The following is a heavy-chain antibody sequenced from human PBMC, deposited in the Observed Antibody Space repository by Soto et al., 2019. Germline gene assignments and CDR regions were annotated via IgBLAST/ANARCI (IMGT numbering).Heavy chain of an antibody. CDR1: GYTFTSYG. Sequence: QVQLVQSGAEVKKPGASVKVSCKASGYTFTSYGISWVRQAPGQGLEWMGWISAYNGNTNYAQKLQGRVTMTTDTSTSTAYMELRSLRSDDTAVYYCARDLIMYYDFWNGYSDQRLDAFDIWGQGTMVTVSS. CDR3: ARDLIMYYDFWNGYSDQRLDAFDI. D-gene: IGHD3-3*01. V-gene: IGHV1-18*01. CDR2: ISAYNGNT. J-gene: IGHJ3*02.